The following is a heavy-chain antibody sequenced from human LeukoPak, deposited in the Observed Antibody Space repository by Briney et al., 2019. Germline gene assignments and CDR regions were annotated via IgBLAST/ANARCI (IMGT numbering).Heavy chain of an antibody. J-gene: IGHJ3*02. Sequence: PGGSLRLSCAASGFTFSIYGMHWVRQAPGKGLEWVAFIRYDGSNKYYADSVKGRFTISRDNSKNTLYLQMNSLRAEDTAVYYCAKESGCSSTSCHKAFDIWGQGTMVTVSS. V-gene: IGHV3-30*02. D-gene: IGHD2-2*01. CDR2: IRYDGSNK. CDR3: AKESGCSSTSCHKAFDI. CDR1: GFTFSIYG.